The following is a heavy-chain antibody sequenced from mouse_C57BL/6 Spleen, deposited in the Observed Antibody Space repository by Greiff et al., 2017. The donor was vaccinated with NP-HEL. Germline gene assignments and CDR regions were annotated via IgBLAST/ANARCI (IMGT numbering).Heavy chain of an antibody. Sequence: QVQLQQPGAELVQPWASVPMSCKASGYTFTRYLITLLKHRPGPGLAWIGDIYPGSGSTNYNETFKSKATLTVDTSSSTAYMQLSSLTSEDSAVYYCARWYSLYYYAMDYWGQGTSVTVSS. J-gene: IGHJ4*01. D-gene: IGHD1-1*02. CDR2: IYPGSGST. CDR1: GYTFTRYL. CDR3: ARWYSLYYYAMDY. V-gene: IGHV1-55*01.